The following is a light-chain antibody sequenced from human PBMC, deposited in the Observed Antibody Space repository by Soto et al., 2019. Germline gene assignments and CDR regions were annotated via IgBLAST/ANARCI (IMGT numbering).Light chain of an antibody. CDR1: SSDVGSYNL. V-gene: IGLV2-23*02. J-gene: IGLJ1*01. CDR2: AVN. CDR3: CSYAGRSTPYV. Sequence: QSVLTQPASVSGSPGQSITISCTGTSSDVGSYNLVSWYQQHPGKVPKLMIYAVNKRPLGVSNRFSGSKSGNTASLTISGLQAEDEADYYCCSYAGRSTPYVFGSGTKVTVL.